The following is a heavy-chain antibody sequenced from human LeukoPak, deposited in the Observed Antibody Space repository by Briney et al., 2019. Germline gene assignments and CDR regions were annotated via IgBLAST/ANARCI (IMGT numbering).Heavy chain of an antibody. D-gene: IGHD3-22*01. J-gene: IGHJ4*02. CDR2: ISAYNGNT. CDR3: ARDREYYDSSGSFDY. CDR1: GYTFTSYG. Sequence: ASVKVSCKASGYTFTSYGISWVRQAPGQGLEWMGWISAYNGNTNYAQKLQGRVTITADESTSTAYVELSSLRSEDTAVYYCARDREYYDSSGSFDYWGQGTLATVSS. V-gene: IGHV1-18*01.